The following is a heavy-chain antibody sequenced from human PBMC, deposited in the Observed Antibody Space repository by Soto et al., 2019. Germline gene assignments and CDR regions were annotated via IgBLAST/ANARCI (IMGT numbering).Heavy chain of an antibody. CDR1: GFTFTNAW. CDR2: IKSKTEGGTT. J-gene: IGHJ5*02. V-gene: IGHV3-15*02. CDR3: TSLAWFDP. Sequence: EVQLVESGGTLVQPGGSLRLSCVASGFTFTNAWMSWVRQAPGKGLEWVVRIKSKTEGGTTDYAAPVKGRFTISRDDSNNTLYLQMHSLKTEDTAVYYCTSLAWFDPWGQGTLVTVSS.